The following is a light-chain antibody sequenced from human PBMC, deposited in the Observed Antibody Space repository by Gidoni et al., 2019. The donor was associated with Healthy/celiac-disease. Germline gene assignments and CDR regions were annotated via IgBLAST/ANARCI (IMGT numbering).Light chain of an antibody. CDR3: QQYNNWPRT. CDR1: QSVSSN. CDR2: GAS. Sequence: EIVMTQSPATLSVSPGERATLSCRASQSVSSNLALYQQKPGQAPRLLIYGASPRATGIPARFSGSWSGTEFTLTISSLQSEDFAVYYCQQYNNWPRTFGQGTKVEIK. V-gene: IGKV3-15*01. J-gene: IGKJ1*01.